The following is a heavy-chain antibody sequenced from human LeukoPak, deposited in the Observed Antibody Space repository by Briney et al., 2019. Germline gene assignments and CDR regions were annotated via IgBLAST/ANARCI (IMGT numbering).Heavy chain of an antibody. CDR3: ARGPGLELLITPIDY. Sequence: PGGSLRLSCAASGFTFSSYSMNWVRQAPGKGLEWVSYISSSSSTIYYADSVKGRFTISRDNAKNSLYLQMNSLRAEDTAVYYCARGPGLELLITPIDYWGQGTLVTVSS. CDR1: GFTFSSYS. D-gene: IGHD1-26*01. V-gene: IGHV3-48*04. J-gene: IGHJ4*02. CDR2: ISSSSSTI.